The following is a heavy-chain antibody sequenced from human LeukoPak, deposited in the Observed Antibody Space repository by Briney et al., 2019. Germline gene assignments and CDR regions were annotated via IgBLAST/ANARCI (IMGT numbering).Heavy chain of an antibody. D-gene: IGHD3-10*01. J-gene: IGHJ5*02. CDR1: GYTLTELS. V-gene: IGHV1-24*01. Sequence: PGASVKVSCKVSGYTLTELSMHWVRQAPGKGLEWMGGFDPEDGETIYAQKFQGRVTMTEDTSTDTAYMELSSLRSEDTAVYYCATRFGELDWFDPWGQGTLVTVSS. CDR3: ATRFGELDWFDP. CDR2: FDPEDGET.